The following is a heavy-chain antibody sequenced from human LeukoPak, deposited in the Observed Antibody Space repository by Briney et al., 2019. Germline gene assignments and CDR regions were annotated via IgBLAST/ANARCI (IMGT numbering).Heavy chain of an antibody. Sequence: GGSLRLSCAASGFIFGKYWMSWVRQAPGKGLEWVANIKLDGSEKNYVDSVKGRFTISRDNTKNSLYLQMDSLRAEDTAVFYCARDQYDTWSRRGNFDSWGQGTLVIVSS. CDR1: GFIFGKYW. CDR2: IKLDGSEK. V-gene: IGHV3-7*03. CDR3: ARDQYDTWSRRGNFDS. D-gene: IGHD3-3*01. J-gene: IGHJ4*02.